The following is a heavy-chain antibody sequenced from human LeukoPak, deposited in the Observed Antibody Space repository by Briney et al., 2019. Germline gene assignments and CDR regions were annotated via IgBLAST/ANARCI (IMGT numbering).Heavy chain of an antibody. J-gene: IGHJ4*02. Sequence: GGSLRLSCEASGFTLNNFGMHWVRQAPGKGLEWVAVISYDGSNKYYADSVKGRFTISRDNSKNTLYLQMNSLRAEDTAVYYCAKGDGYNPPDYWGQGTLVTVSS. CDR3: AKGDGYNPPDY. V-gene: IGHV3-30*18. CDR2: ISYDGSNK. CDR1: GFTLNNFG. D-gene: IGHD5-24*01.